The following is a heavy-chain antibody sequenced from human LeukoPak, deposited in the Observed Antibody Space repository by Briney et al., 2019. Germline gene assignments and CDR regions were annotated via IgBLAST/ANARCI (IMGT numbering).Heavy chain of an antibody. J-gene: IGHJ4*02. CDR2: IYYSGST. D-gene: IGHD1-26*01. CDR3: ARGGSYLPDDY. V-gene: IGHV4-30-4*08. Sequence: TTSQTLSLTCTVSGGSISSGDYYWSWTRQPPGKGLEWIGYIYYSGSTYYNPSLKSRVTISVDTSKNQFSLKLSSVTAADTAVYYCARGGSYLPDDYWGQGTLVTVSS. CDR1: GGSISSGDYY.